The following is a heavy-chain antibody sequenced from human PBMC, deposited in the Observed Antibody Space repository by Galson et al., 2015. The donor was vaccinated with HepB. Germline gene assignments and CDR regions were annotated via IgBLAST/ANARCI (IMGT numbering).Heavy chain of an antibody. Sequence: QSGAEVKKPGESLKISCKSSGYSFTSYWIGWVRQMPGKGLERMGIIYPGDSDTRYSPSFQGQVTISADKSISTAYLQWSSLKASDTAMYYCARLMGLGITDYYYGMDVWGQGTTVTVSS. CDR1: GYSFTSYW. CDR2: IYPGDSDT. J-gene: IGHJ6*02. D-gene: IGHD7-27*01. V-gene: IGHV5-51*01. CDR3: ARLMGLGITDYYYGMDV.